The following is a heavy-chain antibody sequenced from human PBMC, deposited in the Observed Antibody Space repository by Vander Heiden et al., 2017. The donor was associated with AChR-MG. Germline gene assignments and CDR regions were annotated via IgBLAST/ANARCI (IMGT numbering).Heavy chain of an antibody. CDR2: TNPSSGNA. V-gene: IGHV1-8*02. J-gene: IGHJ3*02. CDR1: GYTFTDFD. Sequence: QAQLVQTGSEVRKPGASVRVSCSASGYTFTDFDINWVRQAPGQGLEWMGWTNPSSGNAALAERFQGRVTSSSRSSTGTAYLDSTTLTSGDTALYFCARSERGRTCSFCGFVIWGQGTMGTVS. CDR3: ARSERGRTCSFCGFVI. D-gene: IGHD6-25*01.